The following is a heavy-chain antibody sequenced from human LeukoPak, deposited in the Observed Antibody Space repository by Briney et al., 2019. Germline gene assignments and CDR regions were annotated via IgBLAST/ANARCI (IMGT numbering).Heavy chain of an antibody. J-gene: IGHJ4*02. V-gene: IGHV3-48*02. CDR3: ARGVGPSDRYFDWLLLDYFDY. CDR2: ISSSSTI. D-gene: IGHD3-9*01. CDR1: GFTFSSYS. Sequence: GGSLRLSCAASGFTFSSYSMSWVRQAPGKGLEWVSYISSSSTIYYADSVKGRFTISRDNAKNSLYLQMNSLRDEDTAVYYCARGVGPSDRYFDWLLLDYFDYWGQGTLVTVSS.